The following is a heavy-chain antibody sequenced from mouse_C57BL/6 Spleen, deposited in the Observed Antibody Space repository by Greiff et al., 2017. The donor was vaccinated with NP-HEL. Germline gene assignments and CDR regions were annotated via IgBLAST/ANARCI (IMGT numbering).Heavy chain of an antibody. J-gene: IGHJ1*03. V-gene: IGHV5-6*01. D-gene: IGHD1-1*01. Sequence: EVHLVESGGDLVKPGGSLKLSCAASGFTFSSYGMSWVRQTPDKRLEWVATISSGGSYTYYPDSVKGRFTISRDNAKNTLYLQMSSLKSEDTAMYYCARHSLDYYGSSGYFDVWGTGTTVTVSS. CDR1: GFTFSSYG. CDR3: ARHSLDYYGSSGYFDV. CDR2: ISSGGSYT.